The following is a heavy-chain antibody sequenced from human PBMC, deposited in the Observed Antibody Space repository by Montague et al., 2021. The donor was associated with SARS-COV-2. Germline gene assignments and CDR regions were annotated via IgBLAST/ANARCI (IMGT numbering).Heavy chain of an antibody. CDR3: ARLGDGVVPSPILGVGPYYSYYYMDV. V-gene: IGHV4-34*01. D-gene: IGHD3-10*01. J-gene: IGHJ6*03. CDR1: GGPFSTYS. CDR2: IHHGGST. Sequence: SETLSLTCAVHGGPFSTYSWNWIRQPPGKGLEWIGEIHHGGSTNYNPSLKSRVTISADTSKNQFSLKLTSVAAADTAVYYCARLGDGVVPSPILGVGPYYSYYYMDVWGQGTTVTVSS.